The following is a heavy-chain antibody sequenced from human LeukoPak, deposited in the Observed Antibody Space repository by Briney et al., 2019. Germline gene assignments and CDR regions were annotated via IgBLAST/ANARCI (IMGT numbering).Heavy chain of an antibody. J-gene: IGHJ4*02. V-gene: IGHV1-69*06. CDR3: ASPVFGGLATRGAFDY. Sequence: GSSVKVSCKASGGAFSSYAISWVRQAPGQGPEWMGGIIPIFGTANYAQKFQGRVTITADKSTSTAYMELSSLRSEDRAVYYCASPVFGGLATRGAFDYWGQGTLVTVSS. D-gene: IGHD3-10*01. CDR2: IIPIFGTA. CDR1: GGAFSSYA.